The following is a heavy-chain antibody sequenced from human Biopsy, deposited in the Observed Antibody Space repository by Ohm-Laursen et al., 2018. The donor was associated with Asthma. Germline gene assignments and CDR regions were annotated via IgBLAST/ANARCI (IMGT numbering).Heavy chain of an antibody. Sequence: GASVKVSRKASGYSFELNGMSWVRQRPGQGLEWMGWINTNSGTPTYVQGFSGRFVFSLDPSVTTAYLQIDSLRSEDTGVYYCTRAGSTFVADYWGQGTLVTVSS. CDR3: TRAGSTFVADY. J-gene: IGHJ4*01. V-gene: IGHV7-4-1*01. D-gene: IGHD5-12*01. CDR2: INTNSGTP. CDR1: GYSFELNG.